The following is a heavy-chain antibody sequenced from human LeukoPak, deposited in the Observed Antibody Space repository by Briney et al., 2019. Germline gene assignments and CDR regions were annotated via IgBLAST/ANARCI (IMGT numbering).Heavy chain of an antibody. Sequence: PSETLSLTCTVSGGSISSSSYYWSWIRQPPGKGLEWIGYIYHSGSTYYNPSLKSRVTISVDRSKNQFSLKLSSVTAADTAVYYCAGAEDYSSGFDYWGQGTLVTVSS. CDR1: GGSISSSSYY. CDR2: IYHSGST. V-gene: IGHV4-30-2*01. J-gene: IGHJ4*02. CDR3: AGAEDYSSGFDY. D-gene: IGHD4-11*01.